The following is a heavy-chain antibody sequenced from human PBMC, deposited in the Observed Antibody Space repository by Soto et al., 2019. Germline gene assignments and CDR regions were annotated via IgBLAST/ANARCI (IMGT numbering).Heavy chain of an antibody. CDR1: GFTFSSYG. CDR3: AKVPLDYGDYYDY. V-gene: IGHV3-30*18. J-gene: IGHJ4*02. D-gene: IGHD4-17*01. CDR2: ISYDGSNK. Sequence: QVQLVESGGGVVQPGRSLRLSCAASGFTFSSYGMHWVRQAPGKGLEWVAVISYDGSNKYYADSVKGRFTISRDNSKNTLYLQMNSLRDEDTAVYYCAKVPLDYGDYYDYWGQGTLVTVSS.